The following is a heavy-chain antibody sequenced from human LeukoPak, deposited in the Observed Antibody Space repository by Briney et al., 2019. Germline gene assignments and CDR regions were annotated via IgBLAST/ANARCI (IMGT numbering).Heavy chain of an antibody. Sequence: PGGSLRLPCAASGFTFSSYSMNWIRQAPAKGLEWVSYISSSSSTIYYADSVKGRFTISRDNAKNSLYLQMNSLRDEDTAVYYCASYGGIYWYFDLWGRGTLVTVSS. V-gene: IGHV3-48*02. CDR2: ISSSSSTI. CDR1: GFTFSSYS. CDR3: ASYGGIYWYFDL. D-gene: IGHD4-23*01. J-gene: IGHJ2*01.